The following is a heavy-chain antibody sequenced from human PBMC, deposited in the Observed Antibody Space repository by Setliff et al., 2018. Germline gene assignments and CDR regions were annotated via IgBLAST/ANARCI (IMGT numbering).Heavy chain of an antibody. V-gene: IGHV4-59*12. Sequence: SETLSLTCTVSGGSISSYYWSWIRQPPGKGLGWIGYITSSGYTNYSPSLQGRVAISEDTSENQFSLKLSSVTAADTAIYFCVRGRTSGLFLSRFDPWGQGTLVTVSS. CDR1: GGSISSYY. CDR3: VRGRTSGLFLSRFDP. CDR2: ITSSGYT. D-gene: IGHD2-21*01. J-gene: IGHJ5*02.